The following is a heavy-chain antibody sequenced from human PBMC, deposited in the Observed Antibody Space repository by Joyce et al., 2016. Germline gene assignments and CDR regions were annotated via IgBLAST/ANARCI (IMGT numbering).Heavy chain of an antibody. J-gene: IGHJ3*02. CDR1: GASINGHY. D-gene: IGHD3-22*01. CDR3: ARGEYYESTGYRSAFDI. Sequence: QVQVQESGPGLVKPSETLSLTCTVSGASINGHYWSWIRQPPGKGLEWTGNIYDSGSTNYNPALKSRVSISVDASKNQFSLKLTSVTAADTAVYYCARGEYYESTGYRSAFDIWGQGTTVTVSS. V-gene: IGHV4-59*11. CDR2: IYDSGST.